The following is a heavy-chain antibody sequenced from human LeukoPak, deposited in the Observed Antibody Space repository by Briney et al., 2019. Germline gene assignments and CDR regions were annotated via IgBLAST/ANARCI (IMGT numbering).Heavy chain of an antibody. D-gene: IGHD6-13*01. Sequence: GGSLRLSCAASGFTLSDHYMDWVRQAPGKGLEWVGRSRHEAKRYSTEYAASVKGRFTISRDDSKNSLYLQMNSLKTEDTAVYYCTRVLAAAANALDIWGQGTMVTVSS. CDR3: TRVLAAAANALDI. CDR1: GFTLSDHY. V-gene: IGHV3-72*01. J-gene: IGHJ3*02. CDR2: SRHEAKRYST.